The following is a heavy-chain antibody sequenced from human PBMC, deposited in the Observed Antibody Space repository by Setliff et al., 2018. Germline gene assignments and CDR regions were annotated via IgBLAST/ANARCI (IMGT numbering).Heavy chain of an antibody. J-gene: IGHJ4*02. V-gene: IGHV4-61*02. CDR3: ARGRAGHSGH. CDR2: IYTTWST. Sequence: PSETLSLTCTVSGGSVGNSYYYWNWIRQPAGKGLEWTGRIYTTWSTNYNASLKSRVTISVDTSKNQFSLKLSSVTAADTAVYYCARGRAGHSGHWGQGTLVTVSS. D-gene: IGHD6-25*01. CDR1: GGSVGNSYYY.